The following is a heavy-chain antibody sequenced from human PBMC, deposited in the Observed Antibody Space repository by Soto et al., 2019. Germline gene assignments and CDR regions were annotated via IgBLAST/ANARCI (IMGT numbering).Heavy chain of an antibody. CDR2: ISVNSGTT. J-gene: IGHJ4*02. Sequence: GGSLRLSCAASGFTFSSYGMTWVRQAPGKGLEWVSAISVNSGTTYYADSVKGRFTISRDNSKNTLYLQMNSLRAEDTAVYYCAKVRGLASPDYWGQGTLVTVSS. CDR3: AKVRGLASPDY. V-gene: IGHV3-23*01. CDR1: GFTFSSYG. D-gene: IGHD6-19*01.